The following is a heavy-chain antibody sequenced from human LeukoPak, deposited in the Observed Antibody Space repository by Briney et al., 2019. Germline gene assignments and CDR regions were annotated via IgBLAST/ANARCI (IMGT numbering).Heavy chain of an antibody. CDR3: VKRSYSDAFDI. V-gene: IGHV4-59*08. CDR2: FYYGGST. Sequence: SETLSLTCSVSDGSISSCNWRGRRQPPGRGLEWRRYFYYGGSTNYNPSLKSRVTISADTSNNHFSMRLRAVTAADTALYYWVKRSYSDAFDIWGRGTRVTVS. J-gene: IGHJ3*02. D-gene: IGHD2-21*01. CDR1: DGSISSCN.